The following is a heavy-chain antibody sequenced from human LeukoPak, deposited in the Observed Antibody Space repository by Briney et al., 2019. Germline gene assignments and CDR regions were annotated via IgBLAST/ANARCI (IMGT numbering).Heavy chain of an antibody. J-gene: IGHJ4*02. CDR2: ISGSGGTT. Sequence: GGSLRLSCEASGLSFSAYAINWVRQAPGKGLEWVSLISGSGGTTNYADSVKGRFTISRDNSKNTLYLQMNSLRAEDTAIYYCAKDGVGPTGDYWGQGTLVTVSS. V-gene: IGHV3-23*01. CDR3: AKDGVGPTGDY. D-gene: IGHD1-26*01. CDR1: GLSFSAYA.